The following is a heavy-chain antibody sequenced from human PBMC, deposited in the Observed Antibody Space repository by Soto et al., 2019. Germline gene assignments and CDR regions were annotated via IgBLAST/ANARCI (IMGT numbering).Heavy chain of an antibody. Sequence: PGESLKISCKGSGYSFAGYWITWVRQKPGKGLEWMGRIDPSDSQTYYSPSFRGHVTISVTKSITTVFLQWSSLRASDTAMYYCARQIYDSDTGPNFQYYFDSWGQGTTCTVSS. V-gene: IGHV5-10-1*01. CDR2: IDPSDSQT. J-gene: IGHJ4*02. CDR3: ARQIYDSDTGPNFQYYFDS. CDR1: GYSFAGYW. D-gene: IGHD3-22*01.